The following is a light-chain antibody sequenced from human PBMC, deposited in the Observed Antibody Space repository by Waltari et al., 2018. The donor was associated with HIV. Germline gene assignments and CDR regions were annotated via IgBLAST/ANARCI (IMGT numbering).Light chain of an antibody. CDR1: SSNIGAGYD. J-gene: IGLJ3*02. CDR3: QSYDSSLSPWV. Sequence: PGQRVTISCTGSSSNIGAGYDVHWYQQLPGTAPKLLIYGTPNRPSGVPDRVSGSKSGTSASRAITGLQAEDEADYYCQSYDSSLSPWVFGGGTKLTVL. V-gene: IGLV1-40*01. CDR2: GTP.